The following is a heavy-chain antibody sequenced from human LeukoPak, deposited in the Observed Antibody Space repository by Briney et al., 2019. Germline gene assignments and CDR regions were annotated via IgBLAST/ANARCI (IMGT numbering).Heavy chain of an antibody. CDR1: GYTFTTYD. V-gene: IGHV1-8*01. D-gene: IGHD3-22*01. J-gene: IGHJ4*02. CDR3: ARGGNYYDSSGYFRASADY. Sequence: ASVKVSCKASGYTFTTYDINWVRQATGQGLEWMAWMNPDSGDTGYAQQFQGRVIMTRDTSIGTAYMELRSLRSEDTAVYYCARGGNYYDSSGYFRASADYWGQGTLVTVSS. CDR2: MNPDSGDT.